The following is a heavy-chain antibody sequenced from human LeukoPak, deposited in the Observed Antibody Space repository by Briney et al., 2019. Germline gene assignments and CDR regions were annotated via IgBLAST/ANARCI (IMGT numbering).Heavy chain of an antibody. Sequence: GGSLRLSCATSGFTFSNYWMSWVRQAPGKGLEWVSLIYSGGSTYYADSVKGRFTLSRDNSKNTLYLQMNSLRAEDTAVYYCARTMRDYGLTYFDYWGQGTLVTVSS. CDR1: GFTFSNYW. J-gene: IGHJ4*02. V-gene: IGHV3-53*01. CDR2: IYSGGST. D-gene: IGHD4-17*01. CDR3: ARTMRDYGLTYFDY.